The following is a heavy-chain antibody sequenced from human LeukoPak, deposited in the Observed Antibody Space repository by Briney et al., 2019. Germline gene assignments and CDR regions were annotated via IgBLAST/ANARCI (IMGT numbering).Heavy chain of an antibody. J-gene: IGHJ1*01. D-gene: IGHD3-16*01. V-gene: IGHV3-21*01. CDR3: VLLQVGDPARGLFQY. CDR1: GFTPTHIS. Sequence: GGSLRLSCAASGFTPTHISMHWVRQAPGKGLEWVSSINKRSSFTYYADAVEGRFTVSSYDPNLPPFLEKNSVRVGGTVVYYCVLLQVGDPARGLFQYWGQGSLVTVSS. CDR2: INKRSSFT.